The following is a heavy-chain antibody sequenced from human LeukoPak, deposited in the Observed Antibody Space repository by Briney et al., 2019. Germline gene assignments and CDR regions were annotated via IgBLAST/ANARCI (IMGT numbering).Heavy chain of an antibody. Sequence: SETLSLTCTVSGGSISSYYWSWIRQPAGKGLEWIGRIYISGSTNYNPSLKSRVTISADTSKNQFSLKLSSVTAADTAVYYCARGYWFYFDYWGQGTLVTVSS. CDR2: IYISGST. CDR3: ARGYWFYFDY. V-gene: IGHV4-4*07. J-gene: IGHJ4*02. CDR1: GGSISSYY. D-gene: IGHD2-8*02.